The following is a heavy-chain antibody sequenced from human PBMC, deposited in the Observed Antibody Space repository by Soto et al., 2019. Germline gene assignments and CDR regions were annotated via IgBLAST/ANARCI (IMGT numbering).Heavy chain of an antibody. CDR2: IYYSGST. CDR3: ARDSGYSYGHDPPPRYYYYYGRDV. Sequence: XVSLWLTCTVCGGCLSSYDWSWIRQPPGKGLEWIGYIYYSGSTNYNPSLKSRVTISVDTSKNQFSLKLSSVTAADTAVYYCARDSGYSYGHDPPPRYYYYYGRDVWGKGTTVTVSS. V-gene: IGHV4-59*01. CDR1: GGCLSSYD. J-gene: IGHJ6*04. D-gene: IGHD5-18*01.